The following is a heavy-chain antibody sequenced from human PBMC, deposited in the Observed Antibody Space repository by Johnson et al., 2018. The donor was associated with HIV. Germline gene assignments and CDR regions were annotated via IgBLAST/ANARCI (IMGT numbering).Heavy chain of an antibody. V-gene: IGHV3-66*01. J-gene: IGHJ3*02. D-gene: IGHD4-17*01. CDR3: ARGLIDYGDSQAFDI. CDR2: IYSGDTT. Sequence: EQLVESGGGLVQPGGSLRLSCAASGFTVSRNYMSWVRQAPGKGLEWVSVIYSGDTTYYADSVKGRFTISRDNSKNTLYLQMNSLRAEDTAVYYCARGLIDYGDSQAFDIWGQGTMVTVSS. CDR1: GFTVSRNY.